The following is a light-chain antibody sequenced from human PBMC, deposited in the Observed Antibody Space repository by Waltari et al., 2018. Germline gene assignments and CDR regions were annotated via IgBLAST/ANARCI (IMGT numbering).Light chain of an antibody. Sequence: DIQMTQSPSTLSASVGDRVNITCRASQSISSWLAWYQQKPGKAPKLLIYDASSLESGVPSRFSGSGSGTEFTLTISSLQPDDFATYYCQQYNSYSRPTFGGGTKVEIK. V-gene: IGKV1-5*01. CDR2: DAS. CDR1: QSISSW. CDR3: QQYNSYSRPT. J-gene: IGKJ4*01.